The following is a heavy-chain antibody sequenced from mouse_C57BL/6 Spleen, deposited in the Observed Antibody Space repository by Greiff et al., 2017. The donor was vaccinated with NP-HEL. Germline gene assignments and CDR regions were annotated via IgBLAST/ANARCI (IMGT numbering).Heavy chain of an antibody. CDR3: ARPCYYYGSSYYYAMDY. CDR2: INPNNGGT. D-gene: IGHD1-1*01. CDR1: GYTFTDYN. J-gene: IGHJ4*01. V-gene: IGHV1-22*01. Sequence: DVKLQESGPELVKPGASVKMSCKASGYTFTDYNMHWVKQSHGKSLEWIGYINPNNGGTSYNQKFKGKATLTVNKSSSTAYMELRSLTSEDSAVYYCARPCYYYGSSYYYAMDYWGQGTSVTVSS.